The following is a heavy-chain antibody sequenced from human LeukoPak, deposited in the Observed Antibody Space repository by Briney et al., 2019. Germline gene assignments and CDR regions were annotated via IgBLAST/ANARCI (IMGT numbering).Heavy chain of an antibody. Sequence: GRSLRLSCAASGFTFSNAWMSWVRQAPGKGLEWVGRIKSKTDGGTTDYAAPVKGRFTISRDDSKNTLYLQMNSLKTEDTVVYYCTTVGSNYYGSGSYQFDYWGQGTLVTVSS. CDR1: GFTFSNAW. V-gene: IGHV3-15*01. CDR2: IKSKTDGGTT. J-gene: IGHJ4*02. D-gene: IGHD3-10*01. CDR3: TTVGSNYYGSGSYQFDY.